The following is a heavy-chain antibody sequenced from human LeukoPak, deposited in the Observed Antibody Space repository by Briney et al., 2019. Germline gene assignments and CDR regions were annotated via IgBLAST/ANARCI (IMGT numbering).Heavy chain of an antibody. D-gene: IGHD5-24*01. V-gene: IGHV3-23*01. CDR1: GFVFNNYP. J-gene: IGHJ4*02. CDR3: TRVGYIDEGIDY. Sequence: GGSLRLSCAASGFVFNNYPMSWVRQAPGKGLEWVSVINGGGDSTYYADSVKGRFTISRDNAKNSLYLQMNSLRAEDTAIYYCTRVGYIDEGIDYWGQGTLVTVSS. CDR2: INGGGDST.